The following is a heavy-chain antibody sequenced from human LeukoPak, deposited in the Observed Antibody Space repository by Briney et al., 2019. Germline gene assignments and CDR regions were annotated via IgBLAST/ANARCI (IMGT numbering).Heavy chain of an antibody. D-gene: IGHD3-22*01. CDR1: GFTFSSYA. CDR3: ARDSDSRGAFDI. Sequence: GGSLRLSCAASGFTFSSYAMSWVRQAPGKGLEWVSAISGSGGSTYYADSVKGRFTISRDNAKNSLYLQMNSLRAEDTAVYYCARDSDSRGAFDIWGQGTMVTVSS. V-gene: IGHV3-23*01. CDR2: ISGSGGST. J-gene: IGHJ3*02.